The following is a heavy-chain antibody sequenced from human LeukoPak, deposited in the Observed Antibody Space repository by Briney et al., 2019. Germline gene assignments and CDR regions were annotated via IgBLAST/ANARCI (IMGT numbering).Heavy chain of an antibody. D-gene: IGHD2-2*01. V-gene: IGHV3-23*01. CDR1: GFTFSSYA. CDR2: ISGSGGST. CDR3: AKAHCSSTSCSTDY. J-gene: IGHJ4*02. Sequence: GGSLRLSCAASGFTFSSYAMSWVRQAPGKGLEWVSAISGSGGSTYYADSVEGRFTISRDNSKNTLYLQMNSLRAEDTAVYYCAKAHCSSTSCSTDYWGQGTLVTVSS.